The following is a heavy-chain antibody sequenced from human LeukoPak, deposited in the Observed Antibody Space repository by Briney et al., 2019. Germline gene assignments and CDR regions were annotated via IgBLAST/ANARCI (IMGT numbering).Heavy chain of an antibody. J-gene: IGHJ5*02. V-gene: IGHV4-59*01. CDR2: IYYSGST. CDR1: GGSISSYY. Sequence: SETLSLTCTVSGGSISSYYWRWIRQPPGKGLEWIGYIYYSGSTNYNPSLKSRVTISVDTSKNQFSLKLSSVTAADTAVYYCARGTYYYDSSGYHWGQGTLVTVSS. D-gene: IGHD3-22*01. CDR3: ARGTYYYDSSGYH.